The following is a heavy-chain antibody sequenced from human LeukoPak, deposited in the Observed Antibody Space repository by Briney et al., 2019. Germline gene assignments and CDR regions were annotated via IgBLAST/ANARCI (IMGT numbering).Heavy chain of an antibody. V-gene: IGHV3-30*02. J-gene: IGHJ4*02. CDR1: GFTFSRYA. Sequence: GGSLRLSCAASGFTFSRYAMHWVRQAPGKGLEWVAFIRYDGSNKYYADSVKGRFTISRDNSKNTLYLEMNSLRAEDTAVYYFARGGYYNILTGFRNKILGFDYWGQGTRVTVSS. CDR2: IRYDGSNK. CDR3: ARGGYYNILTGFRNKILGFDY. D-gene: IGHD3-9*01.